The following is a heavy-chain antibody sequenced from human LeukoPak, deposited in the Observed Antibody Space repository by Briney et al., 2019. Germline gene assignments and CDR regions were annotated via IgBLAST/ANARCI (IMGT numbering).Heavy chain of an antibody. CDR1: GFTFSSYW. CDR2: IKQDGSEK. D-gene: IGHD3-3*01. V-gene: IGHV3-7*01. J-gene: IGHJ6*02. CDR3: ARDRAWYDFWSGYLDV. Sequence: PGGSLRLSCAASGFTFSSYWMSWVRQAPGKGLEWVANIKQDGSEKYYVDSAKGRFTISRDNAKNSLYLQMNSLRAEDTAVYYCARDRAWYDFWSGYLDVWGQGTTVTVSS.